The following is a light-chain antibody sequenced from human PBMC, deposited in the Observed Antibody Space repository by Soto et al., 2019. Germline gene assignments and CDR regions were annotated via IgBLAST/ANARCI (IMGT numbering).Light chain of an antibody. CDR2: VAS. Sequence: DIQMTQSPSSVSASVGDRVTITCRASQDISSWLAWYQQKPGKAPKLLIYVASNLQIGVPLRFSGSGSGTEFTLTISSLQPEDFATYYCQRANSFPPSFGQGTRLEIK. CDR3: QRANSFPPS. J-gene: IGKJ5*01. V-gene: IGKV1D-12*01. CDR1: QDISSW.